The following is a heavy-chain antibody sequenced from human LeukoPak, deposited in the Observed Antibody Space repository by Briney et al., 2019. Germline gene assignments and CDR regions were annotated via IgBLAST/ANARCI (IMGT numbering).Heavy chain of an antibody. CDR3: ASGGYVYYYYYMDV. J-gene: IGHJ6*03. D-gene: IGHD3-10*02. Sequence: ASVKVSCKASGYTFTGYYMHWVRQAPGQGLEWMGRINPNSGGTNYAQKFQGRVTMTRDTSISTAYMELSRLRSEDTAVYYCASGGYVYYYYYMDVWGKGTTVTVCS. V-gene: IGHV1-2*06. CDR1: GYTFTGYY. CDR2: INPNSGGT.